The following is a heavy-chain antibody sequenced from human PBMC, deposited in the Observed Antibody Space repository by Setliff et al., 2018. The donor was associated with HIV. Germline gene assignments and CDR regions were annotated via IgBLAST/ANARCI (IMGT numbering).Heavy chain of an antibody. D-gene: IGHD2-15*01. CDR1: GYSLSQYG. V-gene: IGHV7-4-1*02. J-gene: IGHJ5*02. CDR3: ARGCNGGNCYHGSGWFDP. Sequence: VASVKVSCKASGYSLSQYGMNWVRQAPGQGLEWMGWINTNTGNPTYAQGFTGRFVFSLDTSVSTAYLQISSLKAEDTAMYYCARGCNGGNCYHGSGWFDPWGQGTLVTVSS. CDR2: INTNTGNP.